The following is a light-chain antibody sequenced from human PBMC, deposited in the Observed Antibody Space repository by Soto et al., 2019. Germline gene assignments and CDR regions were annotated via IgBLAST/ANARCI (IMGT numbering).Light chain of an antibody. CDR2: EAS. J-gene: IGLJ1*01. Sequence: QAVVTQPASVSGSPGQSITISCTGTSSDVGGYNYVSWYQQHPGKAPRLMIYEASNRPSGVSHRFSGSRSGNTASLTISGLQAEDEADYYCSSYTSGSTLYVFGTGTKLTVL. CDR3: SSYTSGSTLYV. CDR1: SSDVGGYNY. V-gene: IGLV2-14*01.